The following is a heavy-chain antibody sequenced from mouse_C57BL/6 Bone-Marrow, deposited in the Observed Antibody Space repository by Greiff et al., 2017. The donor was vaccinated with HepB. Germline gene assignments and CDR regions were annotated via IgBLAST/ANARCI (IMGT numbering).Heavy chain of an antibody. CDR2: ISSGSSTI. D-gene: IGHD1-1*01. CDR1: GFTFSDYG. CDR3: ARPYYYGSSYDWYFDV. J-gene: IGHJ1*03. V-gene: IGHV5-17*01. Sequence: EVQLVESGGGLVKPGGSLKLSCAASGFTFSDYGMHWVRQAPEKGLEWVAYISSGSSTIYYADTVKGRFTISRDNAKNTLFLQMNSLRSEDTAMYYCARPYYYGSSYDWYFDVWGTGTTVTVAS.